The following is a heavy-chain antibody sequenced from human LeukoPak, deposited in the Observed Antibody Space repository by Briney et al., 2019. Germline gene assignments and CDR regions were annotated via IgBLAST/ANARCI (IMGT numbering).Heavy chain of an antibody. Sequence: GRFTISRDNAKNSLYLQMNSLRAEDTAVYYCATYSSTRNYFDYWGQGTLVTVSS. V-gene: IGHV3-11*06. CDR3: ATYSSTRNYFDY. J-gene: IGHJ4*02. D-gene: IGHD6-13*01.